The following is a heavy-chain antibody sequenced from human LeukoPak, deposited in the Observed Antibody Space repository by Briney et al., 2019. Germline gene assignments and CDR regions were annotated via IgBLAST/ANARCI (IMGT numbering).Heavy chain of an antibody. V-gene: IGHV3-74*01. D-gene: IGHD6-19*01. CDR1: GFTFSSYW. CDR2: INGDGSST. CDR3: ARGDSSGWDWYFDL. Sequence: PGRPLRLSCAGSGFTFSSYWMHSARQAPGKGLVWVSCINGDGSSTTNADSVKGRFTISRDNAKNTLHLQMNSLRADDTAVYYCARGDSSGWDWYFDLWGRGTLVTVSS. J-gene: IGHJ2*01.